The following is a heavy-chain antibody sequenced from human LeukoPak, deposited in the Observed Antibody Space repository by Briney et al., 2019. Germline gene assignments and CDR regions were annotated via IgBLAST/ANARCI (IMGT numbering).Heavy chain of an antibody. CDR2: IYYSGST. V-gene: IGHV4-39*01. D-gene: IGHD6-6*01. J-gene: IGHJ3*02. Sequence: PSETLSLTCTVSGGSISSSSYYWGWIRQPPGKGLEWIGSIYYSGSTYYNPSLKSRVTISVDTSKNQFTLKLSSVTAADTAVYYCARGEQLARVAFDIWGQGTMVTVSS. CDR1: GGSISSSSYY. CDR3: ARGEQLARVAFDI.